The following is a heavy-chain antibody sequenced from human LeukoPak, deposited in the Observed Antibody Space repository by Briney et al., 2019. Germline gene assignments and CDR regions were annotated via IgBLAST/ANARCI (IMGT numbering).Heavy chain of an antibody. D-gene: IGHD3-3*01. CDR2: IYYSGST. J-gene: IGHJ4*02. CDR3: ARALLEWGPFDY. CDR1: GGSISSGDYY. V-gene: IGHV4-30-4*08. Sequence: PSETLSLTCTVSGGSISSGDYYWSWIRQPPGKGLEWIGYIYYSGSTYYNPSLKSRVTISVDTSKNQFSLKLSSVTAADTAVYYCARALLEWGPFDYWGQGTLVTVSS.